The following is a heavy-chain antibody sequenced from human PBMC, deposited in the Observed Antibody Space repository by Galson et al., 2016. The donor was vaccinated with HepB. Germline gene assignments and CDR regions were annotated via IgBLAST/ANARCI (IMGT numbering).Heavy chain of an antibody. CDR2: IWYDGSSK. CDR3: ARDLRRGRSEHSYQDF. V-gene: IGHV3-33*01. D-gene: IGHD1/OR15-1a*01. Sequence: SLRLSCAASGFTFGSYGMHWVRQAPGKGLEWVAVIWYDGSSKYYADSVKGRFTISRDNSKNTLYPQMNSLRPEDTAVYYCARDLRRGRSEHSYQDFWGQGTLVTVSS. J-gene: IGHJ4*02. CDR1: GFTFGSYG.